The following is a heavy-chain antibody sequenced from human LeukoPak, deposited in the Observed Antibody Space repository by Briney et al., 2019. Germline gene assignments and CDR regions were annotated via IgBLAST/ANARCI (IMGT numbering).Heavy chain of an antibody. CDR2: ISSSSSTI. J-gene: IGHJ4*02. CDR1: GFTFSSYE. D-gene: IGHD5-12*01. Sequence: GGSLRLSCAASGFTFSSYEMNWVRQAPGKGLEWVSYISSSSSTIYYADSVKGRFTISRDNAKNSLYLQMNSLRDEDTAVYYCALASGYDYGYFDYWGQGTLVTVSS. V-gene: IGHV3-48*02. CDR3: ALASGYDYGYFDY.